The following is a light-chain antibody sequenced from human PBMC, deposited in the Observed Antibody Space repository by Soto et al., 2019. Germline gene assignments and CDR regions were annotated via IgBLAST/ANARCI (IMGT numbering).Light chain of an antibody. V-gene: IGLV1-44*01. J-gene: IGLJ1*01. CDR2: RNN. CDR1: NSKIGRNT. CDR3: ASWDDGVTGYV. Sequence: QSVLTQPPSASGTPGQRVTISCSGSNSKIGRNTVNWYQQLPGTAPKLLIYRNNQRPSGVPDRFSGSKSGTSASPAISGLQSDDESDYYCASWDDGVTGYVFGTGTKVTVL.